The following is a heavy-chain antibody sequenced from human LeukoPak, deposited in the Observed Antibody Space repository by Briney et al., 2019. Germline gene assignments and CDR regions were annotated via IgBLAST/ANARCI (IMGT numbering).Heavy chain of an antibody. V-gene: IGHV3-23*01. J-gene: IGHJ3*02. CDR3: ASSRYCSSTSCPNEAFDI. D-gene: IGHD2-2*01. Sequence: GGSLRLSCAASGFTFSSYAMSWVRQAPGKGLEWVSAISGSGGSTYYADSVKGRFTISRDNSKNTLYLQMNSLRAEDTAVYYCASSRYCSSTSCPNEAFDIWGQGTMVTVSS. CDR1: GFTFSSYA. CDR2: ISGSGGST.